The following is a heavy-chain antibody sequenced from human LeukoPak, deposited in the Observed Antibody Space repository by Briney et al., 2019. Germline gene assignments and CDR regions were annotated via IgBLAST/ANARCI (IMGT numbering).Heavy chain of an antibody. J-gene: IGHJ4*02. CDR3: ARARDDSSGYSRAPFDY. CDR1: SGSISSYY. Sequence: PSETLSLTCTVSSGSISSYYWSWIRQPPGKGLEWIGYIYYSGSTNYNPSLKSRVTISVDTSKNQFSLKLSSVTAADTAAYYCARARDDSSGYSRAPFDYWGQGTLVTVSS. D-gene: IGHD3-22*01. CDR2: IYYSGST. V-gene: IGHV4-59*08.